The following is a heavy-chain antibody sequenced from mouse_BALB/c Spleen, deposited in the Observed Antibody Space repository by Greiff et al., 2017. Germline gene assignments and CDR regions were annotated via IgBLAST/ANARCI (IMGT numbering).Heavy chain of an antibody. CDR2: ISSGSSTI. J-gene: IGHJ3*01. D-gene: IGHD2-1*01. Sequence: EVQGVESGGGLVRPGGSRKLSCAASGFTFSSFGMHWVRQAPEKGLEWVAYISSGSSTIYYADTVKGRFTISRDNPKNTLFLQMTSLRSEDTAMYYCARNYGNAWFAYWGQGTLVTVSA. CDR3: ARNYGNAWFAY. CDR1: GFTFSSFG. V-gene: IGHV5-17*02.